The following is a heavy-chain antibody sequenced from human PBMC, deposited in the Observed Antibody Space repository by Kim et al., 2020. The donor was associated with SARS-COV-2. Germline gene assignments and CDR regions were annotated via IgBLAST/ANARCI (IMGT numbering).Heavy chain of an antibody. CDR3: AKAGTPNDYGDYFDY. D-gene: IGHD4-17*01. J-gene: IGHJ4*02. V-gene: IGHV3-23*01. Sequence: ADAGEGRFTIPRDNSKNTLYLQMNSLRAEDTAVYYCAKAGTPNDYGDYFDYWGQGTLVTVSS.